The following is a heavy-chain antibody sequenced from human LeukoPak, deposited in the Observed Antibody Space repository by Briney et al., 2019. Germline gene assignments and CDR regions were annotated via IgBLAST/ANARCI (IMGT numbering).Heavy chain of an antibody. Sequence: PGGSLRLSCAASGFTFSSYGMHWVRQAPGKGLEWVSSIGGSGVRTYYADSVKGRFTISRDKSKNTLYLQMNSLRDEDTAVYYCAKDFGSGSYYDYWGQGTLVTVSS. J-gene: IGHJ4*02. D-gene: IGHD1-26*01. CDR1: GFTFSSYG. CDR2: IGGSGVRT. V-gene: IGHV3-23*01. CDR3: AKDFGSGSYYDY.